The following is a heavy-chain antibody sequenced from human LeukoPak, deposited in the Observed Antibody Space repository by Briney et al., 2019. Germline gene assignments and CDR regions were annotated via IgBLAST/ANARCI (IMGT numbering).Heavy chain of an antibody. J-gene: IGHJ4*02. Sequence: GGSLRLSCEGSAFIFSGHWMNWVRQTPGKGLEWVASIKEDGSERQYVDSVKSRFSISRDNTKGSLFLQLNSLRAEDTAVYYCAKGNPPYSSSWYFDYWGQGTLVTVSS. V-gene: IGHV3-7*03. D-gene: IGHD6-13*01. CDR1: AFIFSGHW. CDR2: IKEDGSER. CDR3: AKGNPPYSSSWYFDY.